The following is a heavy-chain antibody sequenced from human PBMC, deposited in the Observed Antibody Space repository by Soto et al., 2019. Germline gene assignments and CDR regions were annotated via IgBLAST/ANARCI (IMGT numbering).Heavy chain of an antibody. CDR1: GFTFDDYA. CDR3: AKVGDIVVVPAALYFDY. J-gene: IGHJ4*02. V-gene: IGHV3-9*01. D-gene: IGHD2-2*01. CDR2: ISWNSGSI. Sequence: VQLVESGGGLVQPGRSLRLSCAASGFTFDDYAMHWVRQAPGKGLEWVSGISWNSGSIGYADSVKGRFTISRDNAKNSLYLQMNSLRAEDTALYYCAKVGDIVVVPAALYFDYWGQGTLVTVSS.